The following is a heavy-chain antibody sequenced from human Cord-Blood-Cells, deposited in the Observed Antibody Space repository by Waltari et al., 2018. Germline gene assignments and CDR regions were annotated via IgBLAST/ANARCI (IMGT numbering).Heavy chain of an antibody. CDR2: SNHSGST. CDR1: GGSFSGDY. D-gene: IGHD7-27*01. J-gene: IGHJ6*02. Sequence: QVQLQQWGAGLLKPSETLSLTCAVYGGSFSGDYWSWIRQPPGKGLEWIGESNHSGSTNYSPSLKRRDTISVDTSKNQFALKLGSVTAADTAVFYCASRPLGIKWYGMDVWGQGTTVTVSS. CDR3: ASRPLGIKWYGMDV. V-gene: IGHV4-34*01.